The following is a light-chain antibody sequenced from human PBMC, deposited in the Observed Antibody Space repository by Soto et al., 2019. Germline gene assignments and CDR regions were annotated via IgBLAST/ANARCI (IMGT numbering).Light chain of an antibody. CDR3: QTWGTGIWV. V-gene: IGLV4-69*01. CDR1: SGHSTYA. J-gene: IGLJ3*02. Sequence: QTVVTQSPSASASLGASVKLTCTLSSGHSTYAIAWHQQQPEKGPRYLMNLNSDGSHSKGDGIPDRFSGSSSGTERYLTISSLQSEDEADYYCQTWGTGIWVFGGGTKRTVL. CDR2: LNSDGSH.